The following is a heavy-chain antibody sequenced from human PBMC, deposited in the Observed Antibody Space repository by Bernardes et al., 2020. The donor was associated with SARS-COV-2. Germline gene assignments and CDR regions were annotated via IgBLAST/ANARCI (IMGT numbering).Heavy chain of an antibody. CDR1: GGSISNYH. D-gene: IGHD2-21*02. Sequence: SETLSLTCTVSGGSISNYHWSWIRQPPGKGLEWIGYIYYSGNTDYNPSLKSRVTMSVDTPKNQFSLKLSSVTAADTAVYFCARGSIYFYGSDSLGFDYWGQGILVTVSS. CDR2: IYYSGNT. CDR3: ARGSIYFYGSDSLGFDY. V-gene: IGHV4-59*01. J-gene: IGHJ4*02.